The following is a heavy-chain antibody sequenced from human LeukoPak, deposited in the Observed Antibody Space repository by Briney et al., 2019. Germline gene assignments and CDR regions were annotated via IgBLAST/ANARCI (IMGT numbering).Heavy chain of an antibody. V-gene: IGHV4-59*08. CDR2: IYYSGST. CDR3: ARRNQKGFDY. CDR1: GGSLSDYY. D-gene: IGHD1-14*01. J-gene: IGHJ4*02. Sequence: SETLSLTCTVSGGSLSDYYWSWIRQPPGKGLEWIGYIYYSGSTNYNPSLKSRVTISVDTSKNQFSLKLSSVTAADTAVYYCARRNQKGFDYWGQGTLVTVSS.